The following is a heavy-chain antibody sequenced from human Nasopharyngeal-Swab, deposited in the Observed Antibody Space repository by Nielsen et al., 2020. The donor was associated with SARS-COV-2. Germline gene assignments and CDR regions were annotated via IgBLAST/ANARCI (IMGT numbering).Heavy chain of an antibody. D-gene: IGHD6-13*01. J-gene: IGHJ4*02. V-gene: IGHV4-39*01. CDR3: ARHRYSSSWSWYFDY. Sequence: SETLSLTCTVSGGSISSSSYYWGWIRQPPGKGLEWIGSIYYSGSTYYNPSLKSRVTISVATSKNHFSLKQSSVTAADTAVYYCARHRYSSSWSWYFDYWGQGTLVTVSS. CDR2: IYYSGST. CDR1: GGSISSSSYY.